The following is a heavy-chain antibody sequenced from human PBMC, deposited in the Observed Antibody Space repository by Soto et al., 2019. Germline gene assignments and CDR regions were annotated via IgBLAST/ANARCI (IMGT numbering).Heavy chain of an antibody. Sequence: ASVKVSCKASGYTFTGYYMHWVRQAPGQGLEWMGWINPNSGGTNYAQKFQGWVTMTRDTSISTAYMELSRLRSDDTAVYYCARDRFRFGADYYMDVSGKGTTVTVPS. D-gene: IGHD3-10*01. V-gene: IGHV1-2*04. CDR1: GYTFTGYY. CDR2: INPNSGGT. J-gene: IGHJ6*03. CDR3: ARDRFRFGADYYMDV.